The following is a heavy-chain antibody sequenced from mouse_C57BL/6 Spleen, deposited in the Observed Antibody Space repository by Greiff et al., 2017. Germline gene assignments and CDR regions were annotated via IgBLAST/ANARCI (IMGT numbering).Heavy chain of an antibody. CDR3: ARPYSSGYEDYYAMDY. V-gene: IGHV5-12*01. J-gene: IGHJ4*01. Sequence: EVQLVESGGGLVQPGGSLKLSCAASGFTFSDYYMYWVRQTPEKRLEWVAYISNGGGSTYYPDTVKGRFTISRDNAKNTLYLQMSRLKSEDTAMYYCARPYSSGYEDYYAMDYWGQGTSVTVSS. D-gene: IGHD3-2*02. CDR2: ISNGGGST. CDR1: GFTFSDYY.